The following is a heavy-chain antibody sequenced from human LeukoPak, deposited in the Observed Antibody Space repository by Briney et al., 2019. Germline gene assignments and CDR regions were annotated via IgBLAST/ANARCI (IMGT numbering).Heavy chain of an antibody. V-gene: IGHV4-61*01. J-gene: IGHJ4*02. CDR2: IYHSGST. CDR1: GGSTSSGSYY. Sequence: PSETLSLTCTVSGGSTSSGSYYWSWIRRPPGKGLEWIGYIYHSGSTTYNPSLRSRVTMSLDTSKNQFSLKLTSVTAADTAVYYCAGEHSGGWRFGYWGQGTLVTVSS. CDR3: AGEHSGGWRFGY. D-gene: IGHD2-15*01.